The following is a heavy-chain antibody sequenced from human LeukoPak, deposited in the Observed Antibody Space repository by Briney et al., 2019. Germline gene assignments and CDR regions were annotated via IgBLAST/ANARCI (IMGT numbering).Heavy chain of an antibody. CDR3: ARTPVSGHYFDY. Sequence: SETLSLTCTVSGGSISSGDYYWSWIRQPPGTGLEWIGYIYYSGSTYYNPSLKSRVTISVDTSKNQFSLKLSSVTAADTAVYYWARTPVSGHYFDYWGQGTLVTVSS. D-gene: IGHD5/OR15-5a*01. CDR1: GGSISSGDYY. V-gene: IGHV4-30-4*01. J-gene: IGHJ4*02. CDR2: IYYSGST.